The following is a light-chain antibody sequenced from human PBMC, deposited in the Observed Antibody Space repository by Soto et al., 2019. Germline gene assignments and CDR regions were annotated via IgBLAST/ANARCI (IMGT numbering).Light chain of an antibody. CDR1: RSVGRL. CDR3: HQYNDWPIT. CDR2: RAS. V-gene: IGKV3-15*01. Sequence: EVVLTQAPATLSVCPGERAILSCWASRSVGRLLAWYQQKPGQAPGLLIYRASTRATDTPARFTASGSGTEFSLPISSLQSEDFAVYYCHQYNDWPITSGQGTRLEI. J-gene: IGKJ5*01.